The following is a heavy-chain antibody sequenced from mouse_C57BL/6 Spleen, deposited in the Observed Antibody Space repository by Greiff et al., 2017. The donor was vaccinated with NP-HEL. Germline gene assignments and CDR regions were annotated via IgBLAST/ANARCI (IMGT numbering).Heavy chain of an antibody. V-gene: IGHV1-82*01. J-gene: IGHJ1*03. Sequence: VQLQQSGPELVKPGASVKISCKASGYAFSSSWMNWVKQRPGKGLEWVGRIYPGDGDTNYNGKFKGKATLTADKSSSTAYMQLSSLTSEDSAVYFCARRRTYYSNYEDFDVWGTGTTVTVSS. CDR1: GYAFSSSW. CDR3: ARRRTYYSNYEDFDV. CDR2: IYPGDGDT. D-gene: IGHD2-5*01.